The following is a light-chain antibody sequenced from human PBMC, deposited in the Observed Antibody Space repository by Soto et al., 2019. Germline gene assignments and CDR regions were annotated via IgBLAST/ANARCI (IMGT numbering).Light chain of an antibody. V-gene: IGLV1-47*01. CDR1: SSNIGSNY. CDR3: AAGDDSLSGRV. Sequence: QPVLTQPPSASGTPGQRVTISCSGSSSNIGSNYVYWYQQLPGTAPKLLIYRNNQRPSGVPDRFSGSKSVTSASLAISGLRSEDEADYYCAAGDDSLSGRVFGGGTKVTVL. J-gene: IGLJ2*01. CDR2: RNN.